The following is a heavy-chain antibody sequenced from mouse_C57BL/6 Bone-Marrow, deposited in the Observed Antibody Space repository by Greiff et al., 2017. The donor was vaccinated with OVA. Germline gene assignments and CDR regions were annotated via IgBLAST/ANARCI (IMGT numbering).Heavy chain of an antibody. CDR1: GYTFTSYW. CDR3: AILGFAY. Sequence: QVQLQQSGAELVRPGTSVKLSCKASGYTFTSYWMHWVKQRPGQGLEWIGVIDPSDSYTNYNQKFKGKATLTVDTSSSTAYMQLSSLTSEDSAVYYCAILGFAYWGQGTLVTVSA. J-gene: IGHJ3*01. CDR2: IDPSDSYT. V-gene: IGHV1-59*01.